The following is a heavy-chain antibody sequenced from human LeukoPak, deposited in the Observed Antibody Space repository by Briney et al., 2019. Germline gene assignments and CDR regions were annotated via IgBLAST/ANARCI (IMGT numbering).Heavy chain of an antibody. Sequence: GGSLRLSCAASGFTFSSNEMNWVRQAPGKGLEWVSYMSGTGSAIFYADSVRGRFTISRDDSKNTLSLQMNSLRVEDTAVYYCARDLAWGAFDYWGQGTLVTVSS. CDR1: GFTFSSNE. V-gene: IGHV3-48*03. CDR3: ARDLAWGAFDY. CDR2: MSGTGSAI. J-gene: IGHJ4*02. D-gene: IGHD7-27*01.